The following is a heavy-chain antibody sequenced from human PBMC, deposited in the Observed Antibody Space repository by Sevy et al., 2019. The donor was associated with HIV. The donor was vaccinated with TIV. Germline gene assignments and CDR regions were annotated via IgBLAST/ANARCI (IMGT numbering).Heavy chain of an antibody. CDR1: GGTFSSYA. Sequence: ASVKVSCKASGGTFSSYAISWVRQAPGQGLEGMGGIIPTFGTANYARKFKGRVTITADESTSTAYMELSSLSSEDTAVYYCARCAHSSGWYDFFWFDPWGQGTLVTVSS. J-gene: IGHJ5*02. V-gene: IGHV1-69*13. CDR2: IIPTFGTA. CDR3: ARCAHSSGWYDFFWFDP. D-gene: IGHD6-19*01.